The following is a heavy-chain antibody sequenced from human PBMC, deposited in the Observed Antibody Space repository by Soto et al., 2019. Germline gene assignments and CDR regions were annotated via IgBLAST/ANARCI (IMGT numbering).Heavy chain of an antibody. CDR1: GYGFTTYG. Sequence: QVHLVQSGAEVKKPGASVKVSCKGSGYGFTTYGITWVRQAPGQGLEWMAWISAHNGNTNYAQKLQGRVTVTRDTSTSTAYMELRSLRSNDTAVYYRARGRYGDYWGQGAVVTVSS. V-gene: IGHV1-18*01. D-gene: IGHD1-1*01. CDR3: ARGRYGDY. CDR2: ISAHNGNT. J-gene: IGHJ4*02.